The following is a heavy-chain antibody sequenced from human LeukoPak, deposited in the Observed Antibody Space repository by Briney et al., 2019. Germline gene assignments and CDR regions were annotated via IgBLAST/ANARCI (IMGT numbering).Heavy chain of an antibody. CDR2: IYNSGTKI. Sequence: GGSLRLSCVASGITFSTYSMTWVRQRPGKGLEWVASIYNSGTKIFYADSVKGRFTISRDNSNNVLFLQMDSLRAEESAIYYCAKDIVPDSGWDLDYWGRGTLVTDSS. CDR1: GITFSTYS. CDR3: AKDIVPDSGWDLDY. J-gene: IGHJ4*02. D-gene: IGHD6-19*01. V-gene: IGHV3-23*05.